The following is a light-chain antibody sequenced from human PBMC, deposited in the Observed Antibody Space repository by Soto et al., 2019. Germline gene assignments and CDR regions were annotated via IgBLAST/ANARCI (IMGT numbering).Light chain of an antibody. CDR1: QSVSSTY. CDR3: QQYDRSPFT. CDR2: GAS. J-gene: IGKJ3*01. Sequence: EVVLTQSPGTLSLSPGERATLSCRASQSVSSTYLAWYQQKPGQAPRLLIYGASSRAAGIPDRFSGSGSGTDFTLTISGLEPEDFAVYYCQQYDRSPFTFGPGTTVDIK. V-gene: IGKV3-20*01.